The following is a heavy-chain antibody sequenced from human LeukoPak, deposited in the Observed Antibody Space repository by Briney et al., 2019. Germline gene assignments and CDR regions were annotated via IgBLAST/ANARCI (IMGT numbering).Heavy chain of an antibody. D-gene: IGHD6-13*01. Sequence: GGSLRLSCAASGFTFSSYGMHWVRQAPGKGLEWVAVISYDGSNKYYADSVKGRFTISRDNSKNTLYLQMNSLRAEDTAVYYCAKGSSIAAAGTNLGWFDPWGQGTLVTVSS. CDR1: GFTFSSYG. CDR2: ISYDGSNK. J-gene: IGHJ5*02. V-gene: IGHV3-30*18. CDR3: AKGSSIAAAGTNLGWFDP.